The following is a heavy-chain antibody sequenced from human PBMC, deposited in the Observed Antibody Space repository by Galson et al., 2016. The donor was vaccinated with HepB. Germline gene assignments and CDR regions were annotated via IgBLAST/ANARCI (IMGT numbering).Heavy chain of an antibody. D-gene: IGHD3-16*01. V-gene: IGHV5-51*01. J-gene: IGHJ3*01. CDR1: GYSFSDYW. Sequence: QSGAEVKKTGESLKISCKGSGYSFSDYWIAWVRQMPGKGLEWMGIIYPGDSDIRYSQSFQGQVTISVDKSISAAYLQWNSLKASDTAIYYCARHVTIGGSYNRVDAFDVWGQGTMVSVSS. CDR3: ARHVTIGGSYNRVDAFDV. CDR2: IYPGDSDI.